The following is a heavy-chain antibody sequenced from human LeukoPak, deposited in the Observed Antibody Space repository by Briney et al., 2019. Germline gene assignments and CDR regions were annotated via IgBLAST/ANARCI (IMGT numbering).Heavy chain of an antibody. CDR2: VSAGAKT. V-gene: IGHV3-23*01. J-gene: IGHJ4*02. CDR1: GFTFSSYA. CDR3: AKIGGWSLDY. Sequence: GGSLRLSCAASGFTFSSYAMSWVRQAPGKGLEWVSIVSAGAKTYYSDSVKGRFTISRDNSKNTLYLLMSSLRTEDTAVYYCAKIGGWSLDYWGQGTLVTVSS. D-gene: IGHD6-19*01.